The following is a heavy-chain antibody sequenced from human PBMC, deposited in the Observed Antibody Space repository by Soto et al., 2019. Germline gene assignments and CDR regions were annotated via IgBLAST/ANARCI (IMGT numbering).Heavy chain of an antibody. CDR1: GFPFSDYY. J-gene: IGHJ4*02. CDR2: IGSSSSYT. Sequence: QGQLVESGGDLVKPGGSLRLSCAASGFPFSDYYMSWIRQAPGKGLEWVSSIGSSSSYTNYADSVKGRFTISRDNAKNSLYLQMNSLRADDTAVYYCARRRPTGYYNYWGQGTLVTVSA. D-gene: IGHD3-9*01. V-gene: IGHV3-11*05. CDR3: ARRRPTGYYNY.